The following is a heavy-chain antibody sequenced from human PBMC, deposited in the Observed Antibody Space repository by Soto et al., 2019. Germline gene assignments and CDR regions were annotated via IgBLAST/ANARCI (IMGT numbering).Heavy chain of an antibody. CDR2: ISYDGNNK. V-gene: IGHV3-30*03. CDR1: GFTFSGYG. Sequence: QVLLGESGGGVVQPGTSLRLSCAASGFTFSGYGMHWVRQAPGKGLEWVAVISYDGNNKYYGYSVKGRFTISRDNSKNTLYLQVNSLRAEDTAVYYCAIDPGRHCSGGGCLLNFQFETWGQGTQVTVSS. D-gene: IGHD2-15*01. CDR3: AIDPGRHCSGGGCLLNFQFET. J-gene: IGHJ5*02.